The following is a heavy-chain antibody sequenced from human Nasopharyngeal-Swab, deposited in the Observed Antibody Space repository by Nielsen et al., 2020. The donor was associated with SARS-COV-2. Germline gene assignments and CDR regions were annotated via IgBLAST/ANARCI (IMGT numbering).Heavy chain of an antibody. CDR2: ISAYNGNT. J-gene: IGHJ4*02. D-gene: IGHD6-19*01. Sequence: ASVKVSCKASGYTFTGYGISWVRQAPGQGLEWMGWISAYNGNTNYAQKLQGRVTMTTDTSTSTAYMELRSLRSDDTAVYYCARDMWAVAGNGPDYWGQGTLVTVSS. V-gene: IGHV1-18*01. CDR1: GYTFTGYG. CDR3: ARDMWAVAGNGPDY.